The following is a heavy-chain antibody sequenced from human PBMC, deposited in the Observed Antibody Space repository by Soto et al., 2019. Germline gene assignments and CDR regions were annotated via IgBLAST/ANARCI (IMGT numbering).Heavy chain of an antibody. CDR1: GFTFSSYE. Sequence: QTGGSLRLSCAASGFTFSSYEMNWVRQAPGKGLEWVSYISSSGSTIYYADSVKGRFTISRDNAKNSLSLQMNSLRAEDTAVHYCARAVVVITYDAFDIWGQGTMVTVSS. J-gene: IGHJ3*02. CDR3: ARAVVVITYDAFDI. D-gene: IGHD3-22*01. CDR2: ISSSGSTI. V-gene: IGHV3-48*03.